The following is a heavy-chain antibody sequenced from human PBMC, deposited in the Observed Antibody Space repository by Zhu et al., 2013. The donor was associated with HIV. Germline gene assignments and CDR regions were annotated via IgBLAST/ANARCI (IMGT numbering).Heavy chain of an antibody. J-gene: IGHJ5*02. Sequence: QVQLVQSGAEVKKPGASVKVSCKASGYTFTSYGISWVRQAPGQGLEWMGWISAYNGNTNYAQKLQGRVTMTTDTSTSTAYMELRSLRSDDTAVYYCARDRRYCTNGVCYTWWFDPWGQGTLVTVSS. D-gene: IGHD2-8*01. CDR1: GYTFTSYG. CDR2: ISAYNGNT. V-gene: IGHV1-18*01. CDR3: ARDRRYCTNGVCYTWWFDP.